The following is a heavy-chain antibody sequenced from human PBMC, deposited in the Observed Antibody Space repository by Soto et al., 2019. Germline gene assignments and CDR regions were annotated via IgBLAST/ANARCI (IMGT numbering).Heavy chain of an antibody. V-gene: IGHV1-8*01. J-gene: IGHJ6*02. CDR2: MNPNSGNT. CDR3: ARGEPLNWVYYYGMDV. CDR1: GYTFTSYD. Sequence: GSSVKVSCKASGYTFTSYDINWVRQATGQGLEWMGWMNPNSGNTGYAQKFQGRVTMTRNTSISTAYMELSSLRSEDTAVYYCARGEPLNWVYYYGMDVSAQRTTVPVSS. D-gene: IGHD7-27*01.